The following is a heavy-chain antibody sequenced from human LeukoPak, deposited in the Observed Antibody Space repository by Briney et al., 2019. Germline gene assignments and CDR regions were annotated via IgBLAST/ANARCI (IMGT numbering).Heavy chain of an antibody. D-gene: IGHD3-22*01. CDR3: ARDDDYDIGALKPDPLDY. CDR2: ISAYNGNT. V-gene: IGHV1-18*01. CDR1: GYTFTSYG. Sequence: ASVKVSCKASGYTFTSYGISWVRQAPGQGLEWMGWISAYNGNTNYAQKLQGRVTMTTDTSTSTAYMELRSLRSDDTAVYYCARDDDYDIGALKPDPLDYWGQGTLVTVSS. J-gene: IGHJ4*02.